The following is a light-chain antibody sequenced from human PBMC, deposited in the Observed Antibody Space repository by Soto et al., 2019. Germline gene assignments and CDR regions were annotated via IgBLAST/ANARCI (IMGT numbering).Light chain of an antibody. CDR2: GAS. J-gene: IGKJ5*01. Sequence: LVVTQSPGTLSLSPGERATLPCRASQSVSSSYLAWYQQKPGQAPRLLIYGASSRATGIPDRFSGSGSGTDFTLTISRPEPEDFAVYYCQQYGSSLITFGQGTRLEIK. V-gene: IGKV3-20*01. CDR3: QQYGSSLIT. CDR1: QSVSSSY.